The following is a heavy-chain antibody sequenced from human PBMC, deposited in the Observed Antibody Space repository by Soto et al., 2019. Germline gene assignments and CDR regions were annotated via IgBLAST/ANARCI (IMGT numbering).Heavy chain of an antibody. Sequence: ASVKVSCKAYDFSFTSHGISWVRQAPGQGLEWMGWISLYNGNTNYAQKFQGRVIIERDTSASTAYMELSSLRSEDTAVYYCARGGYFDSSNYLAYWGLGTLVTVSS. D-gene: IGHD3-22*01. CDR1: DFSFTSHG. V-gene: IGHV1-18*04. J-gene: IGHJ4*02. CDR2: ISLYNGNT. CDR3: ARGGYFDSSNYLAY.